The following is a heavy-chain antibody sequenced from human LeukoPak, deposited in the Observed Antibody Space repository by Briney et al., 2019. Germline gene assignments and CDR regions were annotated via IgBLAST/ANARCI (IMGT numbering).Heavy chain of an antibody. J-gene: IGHJ3*02. CDR2: INSDGSST. CDR3: AKVRNRGGWLWFNAFDI. D-gene: IGHD3-22*01. V-gene: IGHV3-74*01. CDR1: GFTFSSYW. Sequence: SGGSLRLSCAVSGFTFSSYWMHWVRQAPGKGLVWVSRINSDGSSTNYADSVKGRFTISRDNSKNTLYLQMNSLRAEDTAVYYCAKVRNRGGWLWFNAFDIWGQGTMVTVSS.